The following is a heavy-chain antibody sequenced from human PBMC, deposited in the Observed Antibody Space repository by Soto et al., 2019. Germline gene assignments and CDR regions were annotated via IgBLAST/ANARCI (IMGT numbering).Heavy chain of an antibody. CDR3: ARGNTVVVHKGVDV. D-gene: IGHD2-21*01. V-gene: IGHV5-10-1*01. CDR2: IDPSDSYT. CDR1: GYTFTSYY. J-gene: IGHJ6*04. Sequence: GESLKISCEGSGYTFTSYYITWARQLPGKGLEWMGRIDPSDSYTTYNPSFRGHVTISADKSIRTAYLQWSSLEASDSGMYYCARGNTVVVHKGVDVWGKGTRLTVS.